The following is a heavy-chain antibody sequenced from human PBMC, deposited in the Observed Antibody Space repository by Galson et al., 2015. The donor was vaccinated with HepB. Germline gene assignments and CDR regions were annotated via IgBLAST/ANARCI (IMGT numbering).Heavy chain of an antibody. D-gene: IGHD3-22*01. CDR2: MNPNSGNT. V-gene: IGHV1-8*01. CDR1: GYTFTSYD. Sequence: SVKVSCKASGYTFTSYDINWVRQATGQGLEWMGWMNPNSGNTGYAQKFQGRVTMTKSTSISTAYMELSSLRSEDTAVYYCARGPYDSSGYYYSEYFHHWGQGPLVTVSS. CDR3: ARGPYDSSGYYYSEYFHH. J-gene: IGHJ1*01.